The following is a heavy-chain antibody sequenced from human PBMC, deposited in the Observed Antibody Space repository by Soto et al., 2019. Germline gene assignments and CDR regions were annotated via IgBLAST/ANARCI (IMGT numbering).Heavy chain of an antibody. CDR2: INWNSDTI. D-gene: IGHD3-22*01. J-gene: IGHJ4*02. Sequence: PGGSLRLSCAASGFIVSNNYMNWVRQAPGKGLEWVSGINWNSDTIGYADSVKGRFTVSRDNAKGSLLLQMSSLRAEDTAVYFCAMSNSNDLYYHFESWGQGTPVTVSS. CDR3: AMSNSNDLYYHFES. CDR1: GFIVSNNY. V-gene: IGHV3-9*01.